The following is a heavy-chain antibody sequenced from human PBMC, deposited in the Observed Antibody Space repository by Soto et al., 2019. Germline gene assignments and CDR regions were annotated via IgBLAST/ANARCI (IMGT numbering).Heavy chain of an antibody. J-gene: IGHJ4*02. D-gene: IGHD3-10*01. CDR2: FDPEDGET. V-gene: IGHV1-24*01. Sequence: ASVKVSCKVSGYTLTELSMHWVRQAPGKGLEWMGGFDPEDGETIYAQKFQGRVTMTEDTSTDTAYMELSSLRSEDTAVYYCATTRGNYYGSGSYYRHFDYWGQGTLVTVSS. CDR1: GYTLTELS. CDR3: ATTRGNYYGSGSYYRHFDY.